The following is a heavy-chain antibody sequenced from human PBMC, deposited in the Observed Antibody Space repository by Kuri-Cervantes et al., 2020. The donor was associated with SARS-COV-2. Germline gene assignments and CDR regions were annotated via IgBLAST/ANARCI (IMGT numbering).Heavy chain of an antibody. CDR3: ARVSPDINHFTDTAMDTPYYFDY. CDR1: GYTFTRYG. D-gene: IGHD5-18*01. J-gene: IGHJ4*02. Sequence: SVKVSCKASGYTFTRYGISWVRQAPGQGLEWMGWISAYNGNTNYAQKPQGRVTMTTDTSTSTAYMGLRTLRSDDTAVYYCARVSPDINHFTDTAMDTPYYFDYWGQGTLVTVSS. CDR2: ISAYNGNT. V-gene: IGHV1-18*01.